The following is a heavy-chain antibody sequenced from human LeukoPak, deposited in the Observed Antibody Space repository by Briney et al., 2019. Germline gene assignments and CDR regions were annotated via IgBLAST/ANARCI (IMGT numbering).Heavy chain of an antibody. J-gene: IGHJ3*02. D-gene: IGHD2-15*01. Sequence: SVKVSCKASGGSFSSYTISWVRQAPGQGLEWMGRIIPILGIANYAQKFQGRVTITADKSTSTAYMELSSLRSEDTAVYYCARVVVAAEAGAFDIWGQGTMVTVSS. V-gene: IGHV1-69*02. CDR1: GGSFSSYT. CDR2: IIPILGIA. CDR3: ARVVVAAEAGAFDI.